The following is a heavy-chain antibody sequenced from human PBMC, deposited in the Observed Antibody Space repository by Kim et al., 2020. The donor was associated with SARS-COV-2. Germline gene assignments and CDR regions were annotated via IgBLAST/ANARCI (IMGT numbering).Heavy chain of an antibody. CDR2: NT. V-gene: IGHV1-18*01. CDR3: ARLEGLGGIDY. J-gene: IGHJ4*02. Sequence: NTNYAQKIQGRVTMTTDTSTSTAHMEMRSLGSDDTAVYYCARLEGLGGIDYWGQGTLVTVSS.